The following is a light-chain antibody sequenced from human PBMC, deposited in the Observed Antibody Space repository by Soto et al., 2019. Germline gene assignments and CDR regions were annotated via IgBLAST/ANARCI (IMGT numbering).Light chain of an antibody. V-gene: IGLV1-51*02. J-gene: IGLJ2*01. CDR3: GTWDSSLSGV. CDR1: TSNIGINA. CDR2: QNN. Sequence: QAVVTQPPSVSAAPGQTVTISCSGSTSNIGINAVSWYQHLPGAAPKLLIYQNNYRPSGIPDRFSGSKSGTSATLAITGLQTGDEADYYCGTWDSSLSGVFGGGTQLTVL.